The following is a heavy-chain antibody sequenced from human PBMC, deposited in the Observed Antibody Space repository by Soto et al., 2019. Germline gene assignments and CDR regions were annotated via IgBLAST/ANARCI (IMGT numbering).Heavy chain of an antibody. Sequence: QLVESGGDLVKPGGSLRLSCAASGFTFSSYSMNWVRQAPGKGLEWVSYISSSSSTIYYADSVKGRFTISRDNAKNSLYLQMNSLRDEDTAVYYCARGAVAATRGWFDPWGQGTLVTVSS. D-gene: IGHD1-26*01. CDR2: ISSSSSTI. CDR1: GFTFSSYS. V-gene: IGHV3-48*02. J-gene: IGHJ5*02. CDR3: ARGAVAATRGWFDP.